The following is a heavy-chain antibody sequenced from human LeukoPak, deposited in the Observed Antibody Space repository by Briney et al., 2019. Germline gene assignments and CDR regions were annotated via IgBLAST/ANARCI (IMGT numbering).Heavy chain of an antibody. CDR2: IWYDGSNK. CDR3: AREARIAVAGTLDY. CDR1: GFTFSSYG. V-gene: IGHV3-33*01. J-gene: IGHJ4*02. Sequence: PGRSLRLSCAASGFTFSSYGMHWVRQAPGKGLEWGAVIWYDGSNKYYADSVKGRFTISRDNSKNTLYLQMNSLRAEDTAVYYCAREARIAVAGTLDYWGQGTLVTVSS. D-gene: IGHD6-19*01.